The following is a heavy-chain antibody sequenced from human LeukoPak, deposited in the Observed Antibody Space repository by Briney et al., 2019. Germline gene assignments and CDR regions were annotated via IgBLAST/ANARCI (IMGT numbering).Heavy chain of an antibody. CDR2: IYPGVSGT. V-gene: IGHV5-51*03. D-gene: IGHD5-24*01. CDR3: ARSANCRDGNNV. J-gene: IGHJ4*02. CDR1: GYSFSSYW. Sequence: GESLKISCYGSGYSFSSYWIGWVRQMPGKGLEWMGIIYPGVSGTRYSPSFRGQVTISADKSISTAYLQWSSLKASDTAMYYCARSANCRDGNNVWGQGTLVTVSS.